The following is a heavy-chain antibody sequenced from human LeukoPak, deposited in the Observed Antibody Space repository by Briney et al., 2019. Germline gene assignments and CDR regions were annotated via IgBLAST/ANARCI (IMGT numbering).Heavy chain of an antibody. Sequence: PGESLKISCKGSGYNFAHDWIGWVRQMPGKGLEWMGIIFPDDSDTIQPSFQGQVTISADKSIGTAYLQWSNLKASDSAIYYCARQESEMTTPANRYFDLWGQGTLITVSS. CDR1: GYNFAHDW. J-gene: IGHJ4*02. CDR3: ARQESEMTTPANRYFDL. D-gene: IGHD5-24*01. V-gene: IGHV5-51*01. CDR2: IFPDDSDT.